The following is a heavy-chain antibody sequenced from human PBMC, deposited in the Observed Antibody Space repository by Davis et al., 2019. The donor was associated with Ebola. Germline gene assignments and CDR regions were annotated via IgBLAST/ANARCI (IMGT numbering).Heavy chain of an antibody. V-gene: IGHV1-2*02. CDR2: VTPGAGPG. Sequence: ASVKVSCKTSGYTFTWPQVHWVRQAPGQGFEWMGIVTPGAGPGRYSQKFQGRVTMTSDTSITTAYMELNSLDSDDTAVYYCARDLGYHANYLAVYWGQGTLVTVSS. CDR3: ARDLGYHANYLAVY. D-gene: IGHD4/OR15-4a*01. CDR1: GYTFTWPQ. J-gene: IGHJ4*02.